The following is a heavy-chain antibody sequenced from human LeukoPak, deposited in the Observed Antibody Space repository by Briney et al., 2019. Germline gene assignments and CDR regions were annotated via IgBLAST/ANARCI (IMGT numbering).Heavy chain of an antibody. CDR3: ARHLYGDYANFDY. D-gene: IGHD4-17*01. Sequence: GGSLRLSCAASGLTFSTQWMTWVRQAPGKGLEWLANIGGDGGKKFYVDSVKGRFTISRDNAENSLYLQMNSLRVEDTAVYYCARHLYGDYANFDYWGQGTLVTVSS. CDR2: IGGDGGKK. J-gene: IGHJ4*02. CDR1: GLTFSTQW. V-gene: IGHV3-7*01.